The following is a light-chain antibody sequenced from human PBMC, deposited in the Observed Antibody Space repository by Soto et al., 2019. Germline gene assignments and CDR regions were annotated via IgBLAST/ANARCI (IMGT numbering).Light chain of an antibody. CDR2: AAS. CDR1: QSISKY. Sequence: EIKVSKSPSALSASVGDRVTITCRASQSISKYVNWFQQNPGKAPKLLIYAASSLQSGVPSRFSGSGSGTDFTLTISILQPEDFATYYCQDTYILPYTLGEGTKVDI. J-gene: IGKJ2*01. V-gene: IGKV1-39*01. CDR3: QDTYILPYT.